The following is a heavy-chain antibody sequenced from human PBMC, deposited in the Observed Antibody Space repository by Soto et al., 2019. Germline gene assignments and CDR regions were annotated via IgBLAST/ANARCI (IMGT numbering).Heavy chain of an antibody. V-gene: IGHV4-34*01. CDR3: ARGMKRYYYYYGMDV. Sequence: QVQLQQWGAGLLKPSETLSLTCAVYGGSFSGYYWSWIRQPPGKGLEWIGEINHSGSTNYNPSLKRRVTISVDPSTNQFSLKLSSVTAADTAVYYCARGMKRYYYYYGMDVWGQGTTVTVSS. CDR2: INHSGST. CDR1: GGSFSGYY. J-gene: IGHJ6*02.